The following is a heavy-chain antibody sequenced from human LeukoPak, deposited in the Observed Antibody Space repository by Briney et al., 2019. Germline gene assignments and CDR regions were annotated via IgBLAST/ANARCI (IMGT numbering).Heavy chain of an antibody. CDR1: GGSISSGGYY. CDR2: IYYSGST. Sequence: SQTLSLTCTVSGGSISSGGYYWSWIRQHPGKGLEWIGYIYYSGSTYYNPSLKSRVTISVDTSKNQFSLRLSSVTAADTAVYYCARTYSSGWHDAFDIWGQGTMVTVSS. D-gene: IGHD6-19*01. J-gene: IGHJ3*02. V-gene: IGHV4-31*03. CDR3: ARTYSSGWHDAFDI.